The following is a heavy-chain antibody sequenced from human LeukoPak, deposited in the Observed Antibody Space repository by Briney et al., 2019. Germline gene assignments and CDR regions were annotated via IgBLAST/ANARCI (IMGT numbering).Heavy chain of an antibody. Sequence: GGSLRLSCAASGFTFRNYAVSWVRQAPGKGLEWVSAISGSGGSTYYADSVKGRFTISRDNSKNTLYLQMNSLRAEDTAVYYCARMTTVTVDYWGQGTLVTVSS. D-gene: IGHD4-17*01. CDR3: ARMTTVTVDY. V-gene: IGHV3-23*01. CDR2: ISGSGGST. CDR1: GFTFRNYA. J-gene: IGHJ4*02.